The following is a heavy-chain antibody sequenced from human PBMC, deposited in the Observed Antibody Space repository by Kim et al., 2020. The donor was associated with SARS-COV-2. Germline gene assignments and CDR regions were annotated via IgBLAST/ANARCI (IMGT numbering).Heavy chain of an antibody. V-gene: IGHV3-33*01. Sequence: NNNYCAESGRGRFTISRDNSKTTLYLQMNSLRAEDTAVYYCARGYGAPDYWGQGTLVTVSS. CDR2: NNN. CDR3: ARGYGAPDY. D-gene: IGHD4-17*01. J-gene: IGHJ4*02.